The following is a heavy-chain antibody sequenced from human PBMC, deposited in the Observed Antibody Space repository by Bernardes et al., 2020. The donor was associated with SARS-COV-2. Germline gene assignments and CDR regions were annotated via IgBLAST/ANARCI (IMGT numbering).Heavy chain of an antibody. CDR1: GFTFSSYW. CDR2: INSDGSST. J-gene: IGHJ4*02. Sequence: GGSLIRSCAASGFTFSSYWMHWVRQAPGQGLVWVSRINSDGSSTSYADSVKGRFTISRDNAKNTLYLQMNSLRAEDTAVYYCARGAVAGSIDYWGQGTLVTVSS. D-gene: IGHD6-19*01. V-gene: IGHV3-74*01. CDR3: ARGAVAGSIDY.